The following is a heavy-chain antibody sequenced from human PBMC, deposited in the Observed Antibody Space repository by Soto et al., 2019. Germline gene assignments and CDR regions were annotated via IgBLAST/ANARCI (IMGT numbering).Heavy chain of an antibody. CDR3: ASPAWGGEAFDI. D-gene: IGHD3-16*01. Sequence: QLQLQESGPGLVKPSETLSLTCTVSGGSISSSSYYWGWIRQPPGKGLEWIGSIYYSGSTYYNPSLKSRVTISVDTSKNQFSLKLSSVTAADTAVYYCASPAWGGEAFDIWGQGTMVTVSS. V-gene: IGHV4-39*01. CDR1: GGSISSSSYY. J-gene: IGHJ3*02. CDR2: IYYSGST.